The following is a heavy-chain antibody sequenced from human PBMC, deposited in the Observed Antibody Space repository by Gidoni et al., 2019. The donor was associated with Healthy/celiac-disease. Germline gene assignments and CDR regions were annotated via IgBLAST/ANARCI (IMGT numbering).Heavy chain of an antibody. J-gene: IGHJ2*01. Sequence: EVQLVESGGGLVQPGGSLRLSCAASGFTFSSYWMSWVRQAPGKGLEWVAKKKKEGSEKNYVDSGKGRFTITRKNAKNSLYLKMKSRRAEDTAVYYCAGGGGGSPVNWYFDLWGRGTLVTVSS. CDR1: GFTFSSYW. D-gene: IGHD3-16*01. V-gene: IGHV3-7*03. CDR3: AGGGGGSPVNWYFDL. CDR2: KKKEGSEK.